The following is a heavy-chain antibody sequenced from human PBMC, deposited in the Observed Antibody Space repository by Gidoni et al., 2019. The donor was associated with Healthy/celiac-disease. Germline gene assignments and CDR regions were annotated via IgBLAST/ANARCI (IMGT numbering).Heavy chain of an antibody. Sequence: EVQLVESGGGLVKPGGSLRLSCAASGFTFRSYSMNWVRQAPGKGLEWVSSISSSSSYIYYADSVKGRFTISKDNAKNSLYLQMNSLRAEDTAVYYCARDSYSSGWNPLDYWGQGTLVTVSS. V-gene: IGHV3-21*01. CDR3: ARDSYSSGWNPLDY. CDR1: GFTFRSYS. D-gene: IGHD6-19*01. J-gene: IGHJ4*02. CDR2: ISSSSSYI.